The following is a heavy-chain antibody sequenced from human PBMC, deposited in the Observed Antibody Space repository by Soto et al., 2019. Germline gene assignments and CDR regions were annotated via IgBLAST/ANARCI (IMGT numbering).Heavy chain of an antibody. J-gene: IGHJ4*02. D-gene: IGHD3-3*01. V-gene: IGHV3-30-3*01. Sequence: PGGSLRLSCAASGFTFSNSAMHWVRQAPGKGLEWVAVISYDGTNKFHADSVKGRFTISRDNSRNTLYLQMNSLRVEDTAVYYCARSPSSPVYYDFWSGQFDYWGQGTLVTVSS. CDR1: GFTFSNSA. CDR3: ARSPSSPVYYDFWSGQFDY. CDR2: ISYDGTNK.